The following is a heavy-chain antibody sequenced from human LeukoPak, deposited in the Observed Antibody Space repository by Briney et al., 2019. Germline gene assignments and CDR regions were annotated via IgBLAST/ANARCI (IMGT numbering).Heavy chain of an antibody. CDR3: ARGSLGAPGY. J-gene: IGHJ4*02. Sequence: GGSLRLSCAASGFTFSSYAMHWVRQAPGKGLEWVAVISYDGSNKYYADSVKGRFTISRDNSKNTLYLQMNSLRAEDTAVYYCARGSLGAPGYWGQGTLVTVSS. CDR2: ISYDGSNK. V-gene: IGHV3-30*04. CDR1: GFTFSSYA. D-gene: IGHD7-27*01.